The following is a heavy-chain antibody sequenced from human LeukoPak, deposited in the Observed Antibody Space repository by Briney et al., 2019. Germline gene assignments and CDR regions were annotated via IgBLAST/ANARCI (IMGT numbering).Heavy chain of an antibody. V-gene: IGHV3-7*01. D-gene: IGHD3-22*01. CDR3: ARDVYDSSGYYDDY. CDR1: GFGFSSFW. Sequence: GGSLRLSCAASGFGFSSFWMSWVRQAPGKGLEWVANIKQDGSEKYYVDSVKGRFTISRDNAKNSLYLQMNSLRAEDTAVYYCARDVYDSSGYYDDYWGQGTLVTDSS. CDR2: IKQDGSEK. J-gene: IGHJ4*02.